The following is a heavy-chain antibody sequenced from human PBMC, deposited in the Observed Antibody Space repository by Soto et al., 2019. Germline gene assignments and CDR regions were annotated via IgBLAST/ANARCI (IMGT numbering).Heavy chain of an antibody. CDR2: INPNSGGT. CDR1: GYTFTGYY. J-gene: IGHJ6*02. D-gene: IGHD3-22*01. V-gene: IGHV1-2*02. Sequence: ASVKVSCKASGYTFTGYYMHWVRQAPGQGLEWMGWINPNSGGTNYAQKFQGRVTMTRDASISTAYMELSRLRSDDTAVYYCERAQRVTMIVVVIHPMDVWGQGTTVTVSS. CDR3: ERAQRVTMIVVVIHPMDV.